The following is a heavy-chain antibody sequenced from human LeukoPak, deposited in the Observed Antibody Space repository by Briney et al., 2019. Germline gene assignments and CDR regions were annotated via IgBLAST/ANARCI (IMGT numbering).Heavy chain of an antibody. Sequence: ASVKVSGKASGYTFTGYYMHWARQAPGQGLEWMGWINPNSGGTNCAQKFQGRVTMTRDTSINTAYMELSSLRFDDTAVYYCARGATAGRFSLRPTGAYYMDVWGKGTTVTVSS. CDR1: GYTFTGYY. CDR3: ARGATAGRFSLRPTGAYYMDV. J-gene: IGHJ6*03. CDR2: INPNSGGT. V-gene: IGHV1-2*02. D-gene: IGHD6-13*01.